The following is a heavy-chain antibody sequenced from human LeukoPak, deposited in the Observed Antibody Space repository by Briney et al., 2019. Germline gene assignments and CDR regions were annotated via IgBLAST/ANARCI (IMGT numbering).Heavy chain of an antibody. CDR2: IYYSGST. Sequence: SETQSLTCTVSGGSISSGGYYWSWIRQHPGKGLEWIGYIYYSGSTYYNPSLKSRVTISVDTSKNQFSLKLSSVTAADTAVYYCARGSMYYDSSGYSYYFDYWGQGTLVTVSS. CDR3: ARGSMYYDSSGYSYYFDY. CDR1: GGSISSGGYY. J-gene: IGHJ4*02. D-gene: IGHD3-22*01. V-gene: IGHV4-31*03.